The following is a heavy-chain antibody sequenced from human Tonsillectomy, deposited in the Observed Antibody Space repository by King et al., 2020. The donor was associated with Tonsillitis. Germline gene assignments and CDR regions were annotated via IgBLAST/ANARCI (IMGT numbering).Heavy chain of an antibody. V-gene: IGHV3-33*01. J-gene: IGHJ4*02. CDR2: IWYDGSNK. CDR1: GFTFSTYG. Sequence: QLVQSGGGVVQPGRSLRLSCAASGFTFSTYGMHWVRQAPGKGLEWVAVIWYDGSNKYYADSVKGRLTISRDNSKNTLYLQMNSLRAEDTAVYYCARDSYGVTAARGFDYWGQGTLVTVSS. D-gene: IGHD6-6*01. CDR3: ARDSYGVTAARGFDY.